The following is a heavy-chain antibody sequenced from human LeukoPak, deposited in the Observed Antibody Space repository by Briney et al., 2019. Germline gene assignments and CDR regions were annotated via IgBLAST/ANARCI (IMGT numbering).Heavy chain of an antibody. CDR3: AKDYNYHTYGIIYYFDY. Sequence: GSLRLSCAASGFTFRNYGMHWVRQAPGKGLEWVAVISSDGYNKYYADSVKGRFTISRDNSKNTLYLQMDSLRAEDTAVYYCAKDYNYHTYGIIYYFDYWGQGTLVTVSS. J-gene: IGHJ4*02. CDR2: ISSDGYNK. CDR1: GFTFRNYG. V-gene: IGHV3-30*18. D-gene: IGHD5-18*01.